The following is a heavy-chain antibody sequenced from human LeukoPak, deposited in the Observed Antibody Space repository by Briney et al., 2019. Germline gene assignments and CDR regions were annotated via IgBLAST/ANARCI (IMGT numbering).Heavy chain of an antibody. Sequence: SETLSLTCAVSGGSISSSNWWSWVRQPPGKGLEWIGEIYHSGSTNYNPSLKSRVTISVDKSKNQFSLKLSSVTAADTAVYYCARGVREDGYNFSPSDYWGQGTLVTVSS. J-gene: IGHJ4*02. CDR1: GGSISSSNW. D-gene: IGHD5-24*01. CDR2: IYHSGST. V-gene: IGHV4-4*02. CDR3: ARGVREDGYNFSPSDY.